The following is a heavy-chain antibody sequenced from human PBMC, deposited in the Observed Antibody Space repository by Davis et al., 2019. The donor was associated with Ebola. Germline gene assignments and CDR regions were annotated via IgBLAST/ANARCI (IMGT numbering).Heavy chain of an antibody. CDR3: ARGDSYYDPSGYYAGPEAPDH. J-gene: IGHJ4*02. V-gene: IGHV4-34*01. CDR2: INHSGST. D-gene: IGHD3-22*01. CDR1: GGSFSGYY. Sequence: SETLSLTCGVYGGSFSGYYWSWIRQPPGKGLEWIGEINHSGSTNYNPSLWGRVSISVETSKTQFSLRLTSVTAADTAVYYCARGDSYYDPSGYYAGPEAPDHWGQGTLVSVSS.